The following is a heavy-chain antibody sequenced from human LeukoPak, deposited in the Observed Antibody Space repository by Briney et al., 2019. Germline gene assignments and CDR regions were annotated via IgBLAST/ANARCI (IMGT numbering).Heavy chain of an antibody. CDR3: ARHHDSGSYPFDY. D-gene: IGHD3-10*01. J-gene: IGHJ4*02. V-gene: IGHV4-59*01. CDR1: GGSISSYY. Sequence: SETLSLTCTVSGGSISSYYWSWIRQPPGKGLEWIGYIYYSGSTKYNPSLKSRVTISVDTSKNQFSLKLSSVTAADTAVYYCARHHDSGSYPFDYWGQGTLVTVSS. CDR2: IYYSGST.